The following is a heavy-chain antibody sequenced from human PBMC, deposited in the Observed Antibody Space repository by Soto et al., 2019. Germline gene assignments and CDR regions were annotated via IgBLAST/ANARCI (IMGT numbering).Heavy chain of an antibody. CDR3: TRSLYYFDY. V-gene: IGHV3-66*01. CDR2: IYSGGST. Sequence: GGSLRLSCAASGFTVSSDYMGWVRQAPGKGLEWVSVIYSGGSTYYADSVKGRFIISRDNSKNTLYLQMNSLRGEDTALYYCTRSLYYFDYWGQGTLVTVSS. CDR1: GFTVSSDY. J-gene: IGHJ4*02.